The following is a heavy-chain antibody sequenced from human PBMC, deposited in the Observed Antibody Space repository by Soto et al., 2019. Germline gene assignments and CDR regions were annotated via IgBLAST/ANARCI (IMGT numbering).Heavy chain of an antibody. CDR3: ARDKITGLFDY. J-gene: IGHJ4*02. V-gene: IGHV4-34*01. D-gene: IGHD2-8*02. Sequence: QVQLQQWGAGLLKPSETLSLTCAVYGGSFSVYYWTWILQPPGTGLEWIGEINHSGSTNYNPSLKSRVTISVDSSKNQFSLKLTSVTAADTAVYYCARDKITGLFDYWGQGTLVTVSS. CDR2: INHSGST. CDR1: GGSFSVYY.